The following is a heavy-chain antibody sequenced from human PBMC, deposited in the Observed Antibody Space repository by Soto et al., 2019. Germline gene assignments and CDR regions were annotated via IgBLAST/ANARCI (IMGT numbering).Heavy chain of an antibody. CDR2: ISGGGGTT. CDR1: GFSFSNYA. J-gene: IGHJ2*01. V-gene: IGHV3-23*01. D-gene: IGHD6-19*01. Sequence: EVQLLESGGGLVQPGGSLRLSCAASGFSFSNYAMTWVRQAAGKGLEWVSDISGGGGTTYYADSVKGRFTISRDNSKNTLYLQMNSLRVEDTAVYYCAKAVSGYWYFDLWGRGTLVTVSS. CDR3: AKAVSGYWYFDL.